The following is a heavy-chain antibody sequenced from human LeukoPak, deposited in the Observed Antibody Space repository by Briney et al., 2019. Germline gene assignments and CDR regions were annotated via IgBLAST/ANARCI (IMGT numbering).Heavy chain of an antibody. CDR3: AKKACDSSGYYYCAFDI. CDR2: ISYDGSNK. J-gene: IGHJ3*02. V-gene: IGHV3-30*18. D-gene: IGHD3-22*01. Sequence: GRSLRLSCAASGLTFSSYGMPWVRQAPGKGLEWVAVISYDGSNKYYADSVKGRFTISRDNSKNTLYLQMNSLRAEDTAVYYCAKKACDSSGYYYCAFDIWGQGTMVTVSS. CDR1: GLTFSSYG.